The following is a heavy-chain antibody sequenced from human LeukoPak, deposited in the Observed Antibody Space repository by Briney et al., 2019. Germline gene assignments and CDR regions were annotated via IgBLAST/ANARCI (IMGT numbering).Heavy chain of an antibody. V-gene: IGHV1-18*01. D-gene: IGHD3-10*01. CDR3: ARGSSVYDY. Sequence: ASVKVSCKASGYTFTSYGITWVRQAPGQGLEWMGWINAYNGNPHYAQKLQGRVTMTTDTSTGTAYMELGSLRSDDTAVYYCARGSSVYDYWGQGTLVTVSS. CDR2: INAYNGNP. CDR1: GYTFTSYG. J-gene: IGHJ4*02.